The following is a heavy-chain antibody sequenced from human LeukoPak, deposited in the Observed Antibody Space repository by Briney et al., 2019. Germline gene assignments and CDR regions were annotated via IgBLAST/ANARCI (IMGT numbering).Heavy chain of an antibody. Sequence: PSETLSLTCTVSGASISSYSWGWIRQPPGKGLEWIGYFSYTGSTNYNPSLRSRVTISLDTSKNQFFLKVSSVTAADTAVYYCAREKKYYYYMDVWGKGTTVTVSS. CDR1: GASISSYS. J-gene: IGHJ6*03. CDR2: FSYTGST. CDR3: AREKKYYYYMDV. V-gene: IGHV4-59*12.